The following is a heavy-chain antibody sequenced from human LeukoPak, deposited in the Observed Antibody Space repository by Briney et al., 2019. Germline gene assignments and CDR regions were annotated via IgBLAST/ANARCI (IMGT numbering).Heavy chain of an antibody. Sequence: ASVKVSCKATGYTFTSYYMHWVRQAPGQGLEWMGIINPSDGSTNYAQRFQGRVTMTRDTSTSTVYMELSSLRSEDTGVYYCARDGVGSGWYRVFDSWGQGTLVTVSS. D-gene: IGHD6-19*01. CDR1: GYTFTSYY. CDR3: ARDGVGSGWYRVFDS. CDR2: INPSDGST. J-gene: IGHJ4*02. V-gene: IGHV1-46*01.